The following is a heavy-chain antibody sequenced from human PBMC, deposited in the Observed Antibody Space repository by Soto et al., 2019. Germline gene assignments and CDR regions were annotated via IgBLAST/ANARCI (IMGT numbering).Heavy chain of an antibody. CDR1: GFTFSSYS. V-gene: IGHV3-21*01. CDR3: ARVQDIVVVPAAMWGDYYYMDV. D-gene: IGHD2-2*01. Sequence: EVQLVESGGGLVKPGGSLRLSCAASGFTFSSYSMNWVRQAPGKGLEWVSSISSSSSYIYYADSVKGRFTISRDNAKNSLYLQRNRLRAEDTAVYYCARVQDIVVVPAAMWGDYYYMDVWGKGTTVTVSS. J-gene: IGHJ6*03. CDR2: ISSSSSYI.